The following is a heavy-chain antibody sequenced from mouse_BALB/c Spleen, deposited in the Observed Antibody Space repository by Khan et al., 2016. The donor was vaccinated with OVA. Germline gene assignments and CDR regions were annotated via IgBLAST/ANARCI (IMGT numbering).Heavy chain of an antibody. CDR2: IWGGGST. CDR1: GFSLSDYG. Sequence: QVQLKESGPGLVAPSQNLSITCTVSGFSLSDYGVSWIRQPPGKGLEWLGVIWGGGSTYSTSALKSRLSVSKDNSKSQVFLNMSILQSDGTAWFYGADGVWTYYYTLDYWGQGQSVPVYS. J-gene: IGHJ4*01. CDR3: ADGVWTYYYTLDY. V-gene: IGHV2-6-5*01.